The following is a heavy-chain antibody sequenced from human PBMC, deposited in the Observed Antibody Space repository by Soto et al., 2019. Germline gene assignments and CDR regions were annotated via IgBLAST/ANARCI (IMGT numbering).Heavy chain of an antibody. D-gene: IGHD6-6*01. CDR1: GGSISSYY. J-gene: IGHJ6*02. Sequence: ETLSLTCTVSGGSISSYYWSWIRQPPGKGLEWMGIIYPGDSDTRYSPSFQGQVTISADKSISTAYLQWSSLKASDTAMYYCARREYSSSPRSYYYYYGMDVWGQGTTVTVSS. CDR2: IYPGDSDT. V-gene: IGHV5-51*01. CDR3: ARREYSSSPRSYYYYYGMDV.